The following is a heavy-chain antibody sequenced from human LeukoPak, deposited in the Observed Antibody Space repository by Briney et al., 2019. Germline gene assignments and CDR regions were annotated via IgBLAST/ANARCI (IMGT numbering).Heavy chain of an antibody. J-gene: IGHJ4*02. CDR2: IYSGGST. D-gene: IGHD1-1*01. Sequence: PGGSLRLSCAASGFTFSSYCMSWVRQAPGKGLEWVSVIYSGGSTYYADSVKGRGTISRDNSKNTLYLQMNSLRAEDTALYYCARDTGSGGDYWGQGTLVTVSS. CDR3: ARDTGSGGDY. V-gene: IGHV3-66*02. CDR1: GFTFSSYC.